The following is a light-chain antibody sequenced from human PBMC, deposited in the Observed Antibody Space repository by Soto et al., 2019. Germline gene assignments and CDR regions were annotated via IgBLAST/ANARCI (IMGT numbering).Light chain of an antibody. V-gene: IGKV3-20*01. CDR3: QQYGSSPPVYT. CDR1: QTINSRF. Sequence: EIVLTQSPGTLSLSPGERATLSCRSSQTINSRFLAWYQQKPGQAPGLLIYGAFNRATGIPDRFSGSVSGTDFTLTISSLEPEDFAVYYCQQYGSSPPVYTFGQGTKLEIK. CDR2: GAF. J-gene: IGKJ2*01.